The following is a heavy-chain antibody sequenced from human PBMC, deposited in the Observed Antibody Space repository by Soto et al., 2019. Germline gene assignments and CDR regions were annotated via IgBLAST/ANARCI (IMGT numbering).Heavy chain of an antibody. J-gene: IGHJ4*02. V-gene: IGHV4-61*01. D-gene: IGHD6-19*01. CDR1: GASVSNIIHY. Sequence: PSETLSLTCSVSGASVSNIIHYWSWIRQPPGKGLEWIGCVHSSGITNYSPPLKSRVTISLDTSKNQFSLRLDSLTAADTAVYYCARFFGSGFDYWGQGTLVTVSS. CDR3: ARFFGSGFDY. CDR2: VHSSGIT.